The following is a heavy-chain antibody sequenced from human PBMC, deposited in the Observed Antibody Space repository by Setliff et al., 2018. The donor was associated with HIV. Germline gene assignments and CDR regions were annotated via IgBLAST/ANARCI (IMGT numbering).Heavy chain of an antibody. D-gene: IGHD5-18*01. CDR2: IYYSGST. CDR1: GGSISSGGYY. V-gene: IGHV4-31*03. CDR3: VRVAYEYIYGYNNYYYMDV. J-gene: IGHJ6*03. Sequence: TLSLTCTVSGGSISSGGYYWSWIRQHPGKGLEWIGYIYYSGSTYYNPSLKTRVTISVDGSKNQFSLKLKSVTAADTAVYYCVRVAYEYIYGYNNYYYMDVWGKGTTVTVSS.